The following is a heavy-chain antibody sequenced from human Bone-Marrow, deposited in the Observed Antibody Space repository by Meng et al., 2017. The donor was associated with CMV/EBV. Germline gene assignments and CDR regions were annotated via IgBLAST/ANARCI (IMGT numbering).Heavy chain of an antibody. Sequence: SVKVSCKASGGTFSSYAISWVRQAPGQGLEWMGGIIPIFGTANYAQKFQGRVKITTDESTSTAYMELRRLRSEDTAVYYCASSSSRGPIDYWGQGNLVTVSS. CDR1: GGTFSSYA. CDR2: IIPIFGTA. J-gene: IGHJ4*02. V-gene: IGHV1-69*05. D-gene: IGHD6-6*01. CDR3: ASSSSRGPIDY.